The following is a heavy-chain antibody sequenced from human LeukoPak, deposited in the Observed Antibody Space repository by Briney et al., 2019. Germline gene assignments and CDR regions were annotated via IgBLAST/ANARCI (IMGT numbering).Heavy chain of an antibody. CDR3: PHGYGQYFNV. CDR1: GLTLSSVW. Sequence: GESLRLSCAVSGLTLSSVWMNWVRQAPGKGLEWVGRIRSKTAGGTTDFAAPVKGRFTISIDDSKNTLYLQMNSLKTEDTAMYYCPHGYGQYFNVWGRGTLVTVSS. CDR2: IRSKTAGGTT. D-gene: IGHD3-16*01. J-gene: IGHJ2*01. V-gene: IGHV3-15*01.